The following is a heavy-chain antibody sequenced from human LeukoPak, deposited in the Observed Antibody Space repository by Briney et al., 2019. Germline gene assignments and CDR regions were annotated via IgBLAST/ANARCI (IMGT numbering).Heavy chain of an antibody. CDR2: MNPNSGYT. Sequence: AAVKVSCKASGYTFTTYDINWVRKATGQGLEWMGWMNPNSGYTGYAQKFQGRVTITRDTSISTAYMELSSLRSEDTAVYYCARVAGSIDYWGQGTLVTVSS. CDR1: GYTFTTYD. V-gene: IGHV1-8*03. J-gene: IGHJ4*02. CDR3: ARVAGSIDY. D-gene: IGHD6-19*01.